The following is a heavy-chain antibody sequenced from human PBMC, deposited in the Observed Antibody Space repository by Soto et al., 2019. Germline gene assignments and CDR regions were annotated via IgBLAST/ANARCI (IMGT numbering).Heavy chain of an antibody. Sequence: PSETLSLTCTVSGGSISSYYWSWIRQPPGKGLEWIGYFYYSGSTNYNPSLKSRVTISVDTSKNQFSLKLSSVTAADTAVYYCARGGWKLFDYWGQGTLVTVSS. V-gene: IGHV4-59*01. D-gene: IGHD6-19*01. J-gene: IGHJ4*02. CDR1: GGSISSYY. CDR3: ARGGWKLFDY. CDR2: FYYSGST.